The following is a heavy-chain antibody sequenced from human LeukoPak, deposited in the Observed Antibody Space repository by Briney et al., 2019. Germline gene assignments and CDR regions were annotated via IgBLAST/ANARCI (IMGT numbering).Heavy chain of an antibody. CDR3: ARDAIYGSGSYYNVYWFDP. V-gene: IGHV1-2*02. J-gene: IGHJ5*02. CDR1: GYTFTGYY. D-gene: IGHD3-10*01. CDR2: INPNSGGT. Sequence: RASVKVSCKASGYTFTGYYMHWVRQAPGQGLEWMGWINPNSGGTNYAQKFQGRATMTRDTSISTAYMELSRLRSDDTAVYYCARDAIYGSGSYYNVYWFDPWGQGTLVTVSS.